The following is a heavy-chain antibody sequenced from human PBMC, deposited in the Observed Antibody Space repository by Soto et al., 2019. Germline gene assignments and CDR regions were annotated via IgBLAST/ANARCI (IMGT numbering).Heavy chain of an antibody. Sequence: SQTLSLTCAISGDSVSSNSAAWNWIRQSPSRGLEWLGRTYYRSKWYNDYAVSVKSRITINPDTSKNQFSLQLNSVTPEDTAVYFCARGRDCSSISCYRYYYYAMHVWGQATTVTVSS. J-gene: IGHJ6*02. V-gene: IGHV6-1*01. CDR2: TYYRSKWYN. CDR1: GDSVSSNSAA. D-gene: IGHD2-2*01. CDR3: ARGRDCSSISCYRYYYYAMHV.